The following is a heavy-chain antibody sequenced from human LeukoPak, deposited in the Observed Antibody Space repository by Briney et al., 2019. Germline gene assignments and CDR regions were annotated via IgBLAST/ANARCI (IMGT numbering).Heavy chain of an antibody. CDR1: DDSISSTNW. J-gene: IGHJ3*02. Sequence: SETLSLTCAVSDDSISSTNWWHWVRQPPGKGLEWIGEIYHTGSTNNNPSLTSRVTISVDKSKNQFSLKLSSVTAADTAVYYCARDLYIEIISAFDIWGQGTMVTVSS. D-gene: IGHD2-15*01. CDR3: ARDLYIEIISAFDI. CDR2: IYHTGST. V-gene: IGHV4-4*02.